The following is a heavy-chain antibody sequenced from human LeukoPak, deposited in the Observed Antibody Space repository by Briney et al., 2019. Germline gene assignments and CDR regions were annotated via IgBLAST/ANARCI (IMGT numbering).Heavy chain of an antibody. Sequence: ASVKVSCKASGYTFTSYGISWVRQAPGQGLEWMGWISAYNGNTNYAQKLQGRVTMTTDTSTSTAYMELRSLRSDDTAVYYCTRDKAFGVVTHFDYWGQGTLVTVSS. J-gene: IGHJ4*02. CDR2: ISAYNGNT. CDR1: GYTFTSYG. V-gene: IGHV1-18*01. D-gene: IGHD3-3*01. CDR3: TRDKAFGVVTHFDY.